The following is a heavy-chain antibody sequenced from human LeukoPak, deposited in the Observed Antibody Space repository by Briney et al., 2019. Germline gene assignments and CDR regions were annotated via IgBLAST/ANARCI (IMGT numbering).Heavy chain of an antibody. CDR3: ARVLFGDYYMDV. D-gene: IGHD3-10*02. CDR2: IYSGGST. V-gene: IGHV3-66*02. J-gene: IGHJ6*03. Sequence: PGGSLRLSCAASGFTFSSYAMSWVRQAPGKGLEWVSVIYSGGSTYYADSVKGRFTISRDNSKNTLYLQMNSLRAEDTAVYYCARVLFGDYYMDVWGKGTTVTVSS. CDR1: GFTFSSYA.